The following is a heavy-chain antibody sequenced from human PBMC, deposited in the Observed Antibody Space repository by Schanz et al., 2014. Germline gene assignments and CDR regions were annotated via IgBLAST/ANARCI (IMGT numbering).Heavy chain of an antibody. Sequence: EVQLVESGGGLVQPGGSLRLSCAASGFTFSSYWMHWVRQVPGKGLVWVSRIKSDGSSTNYADSVKGRFTISRDNSKNTLYLQMNSLRPEDAAVYYCAKYRDCDRGSGSYRELESWGQGTLVTVSS. CDR2: IKSDGSST. D-gene: IGHD3-10*01. J-gene: IGHJ4*02. CDR3: AKYRDCDRGSGSYRELES. V-gene: IGHV3-74*01. CDR1: GFTFSSYW.